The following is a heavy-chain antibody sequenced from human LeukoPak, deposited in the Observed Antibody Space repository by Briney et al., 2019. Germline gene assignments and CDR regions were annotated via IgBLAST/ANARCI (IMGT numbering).Heavy chain of an antibody. CDR1: GFTFSNYG. CDR3: ARDRGVAAHLDY. D-gene: IGHD5-12*01. J-gene: IGHJ4*02. V-gene: IGHV3-33*01. Sequence: QPGRSLRLSCAASGFTFSNYGVHWVRQAPGKGLEWVAVIWFDGTNKYYADSVRGRFTISRDNSKNTLYLQMSSLRAEDTAVYYCARDRGVAAHLDYWGQGTLVTVSS. CDR2: IWFDGTNK.